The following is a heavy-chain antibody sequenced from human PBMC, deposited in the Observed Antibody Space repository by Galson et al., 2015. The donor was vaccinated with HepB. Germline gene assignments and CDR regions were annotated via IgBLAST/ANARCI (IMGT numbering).Heavy chain of an antibody. V-gene: IGHV4-31*03. J-gene: IGHJ6*02. D-gene: IGHD3-3*01. CDR1: GGSISSGDYY. CDR2: IYYSGST. CDR3: ARDNDSYDFRGMDV. Sequence: TLSLTCTVSGGSISSGDYYWSWIRQHPGKGLEWIGYIYYSGSTYYNPSLKSRVTLSVDTSKNQFSLKLSSVTAADTAVYYCARDNDSYDFRGMDVWGQGTTVTVSS.